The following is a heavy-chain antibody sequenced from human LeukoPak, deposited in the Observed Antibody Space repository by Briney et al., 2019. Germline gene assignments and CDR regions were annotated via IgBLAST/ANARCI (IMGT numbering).Heavy chain of an antibody. Sequence: TLRETLSLTCTVSGGSISSYYWSWIRQPPGKGLEWIGYIYYSGSTNYNPSLKSRVTMSVDTSKNQFSLKLSSVTAADTAVYYCARVLVSSSDDRDYYYYMDVWGRGTTVTVSS. J-gene: IGHJ6*03. CDR2: IYYSGST. CDR3: ARVLVSSSDDRDYYYYMDV. V-gene: IGHV4-59*12. CDR1: GGSISSYY. D-gene: IGHD2-2*01.